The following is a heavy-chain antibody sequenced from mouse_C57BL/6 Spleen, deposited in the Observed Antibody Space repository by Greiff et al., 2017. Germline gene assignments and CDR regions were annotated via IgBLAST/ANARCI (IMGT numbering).Heavy chain of an antibody. CDR2: IYPGSGGT. V-gene: IGHV1-55*01. CDR1: GYTFTSYW. Sequence: QVQLQQPGAELVKPGASVKMSCKASGYTFTSYWITWVKQRPGQGLEWIGDIYPGSGGTNYNEQFKSKATLTVDTSSNTAYMQLSSLTSEGSAVYYRARLYYYGSSNWYGEVWGTGTTVTVSA. J-gene: IGHJ1*03. CDR3: ARLYYYGSSNWYGEV. D-gene: IGHD1-1*01.